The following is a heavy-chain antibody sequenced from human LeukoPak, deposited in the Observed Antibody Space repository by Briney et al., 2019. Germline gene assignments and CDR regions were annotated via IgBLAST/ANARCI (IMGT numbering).Heavy chain of an antibody. D-gene: IGHD2-15*01. V-gene: IGHV1-2*02. Sequence: ASVKVSCKASGYTFTAYFMHWVRQAPGQGLEWMGWINPNSAGTNYAQKLQGRVTVTRDTSTSTVYMELSSLRSEDTAIYYCARARTKFCSGGSCYSEGSFDYWGQGTLVTVSS. CDR2: INPNSAGT. J-gene: IGHJ4*02. CDR1: GYTFTAYF. CDR3: ARARTKFCSGGSCYSEGSFDY.